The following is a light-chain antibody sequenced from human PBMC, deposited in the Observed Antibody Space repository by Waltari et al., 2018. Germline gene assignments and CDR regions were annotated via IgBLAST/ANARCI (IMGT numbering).Light chain of an antibody. V-gene: IGLV1-40*01. CDR1: SSNIGAGYD. CDR3: QSYDNSLGAWV. CDR2: DYS. J-gene: IGLJ3*02. Sequence: QSVLTQPPSVSGAPGQSVPLSCTGSSSNIGAGYDVHWYQQFPGTAPKLLIFDYSRRPSGVPGRFSGSWSGASASLAITGLQTEDEADYYCQSYDNSLGAWVFGGGTTLTVL.